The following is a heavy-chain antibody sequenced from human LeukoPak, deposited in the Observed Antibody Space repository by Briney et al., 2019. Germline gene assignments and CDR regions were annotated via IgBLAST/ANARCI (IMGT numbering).Heavy chain of an antibody. CDR1: GSISGYY. Sequence: SETLSLTCTVSGSISGYYWSWIRQPPGKGLEWIGYIYTSGSTNYNPSLESRVTISVDTSKNQYSLDLSSVTAADTAVYYCARQKCTSASCLTKNAFDIWGQGTMVTVSS. D-gene: IGHD2-2*01. CDR3: ARQKCTSASCLTKNAFDI. V-gene: IGHV4-4*09. J-gene: IGHJ3*02. CDR2: IYTSGST.